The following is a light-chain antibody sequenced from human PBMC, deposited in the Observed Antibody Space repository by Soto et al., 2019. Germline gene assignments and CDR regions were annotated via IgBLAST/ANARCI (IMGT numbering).Light chain of an antibody. J-gene: IGKJ1*01. CDR1: QSVSSN. CDR3: QQYNNSWT. CDR2: GAS. V-gene: IGKV3-15*01. Sequence: EIVMTQSPATLSVSPRERATLSCRASQSVSSNLAWYQQKPGQAPRLLIYGASTRATGIPARFSGSGSGTEFTLTFSSLQSEDFAVYYCQQYNNSWTFGQGTKV.